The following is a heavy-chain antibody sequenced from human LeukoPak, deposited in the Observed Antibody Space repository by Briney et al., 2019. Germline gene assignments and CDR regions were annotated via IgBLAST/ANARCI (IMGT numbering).Heavy chain of an antibody. D-gene: IGHD5-24*01. CDR2: IYHSGST. V-gene: IGHV4-38-2*02. CDR3: AREGLLSRDGYYS. Sequence: PSETLSLTCTVSGYSISSGYYWGWIRQPPGKGLEWIGSIYHSGSTYYNPSLKSRVTISVDTSKNQFSLKLSSVTAADTAVYYCAREGLLSRDGYYSWGQGTLVTVSS. CDR1: GYSISSGYY. J-gene: IGHJ4*02.